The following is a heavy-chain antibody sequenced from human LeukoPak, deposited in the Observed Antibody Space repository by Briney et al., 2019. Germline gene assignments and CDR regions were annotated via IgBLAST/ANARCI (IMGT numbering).Heavy chain of an antibody. J-gene: IGHJ6*04. Sequence: SVKVSCKASGGTFSSYAIRWVRQAPGQGLEWMGGIIPIFGTANYAQKFQGRVTITADKSTSTAYMELSSLRSEDTAVYYCARDWSVPAATYYYYGMDVWGKGTTVTVSS. CDR2: IIPIFGTA. D-gene: IGHD2-2*01. CDR1: GGTFSSYA. V-gene: IGHV1-69*06. CDR3: ARDWSVPAATYYYYGMDV.